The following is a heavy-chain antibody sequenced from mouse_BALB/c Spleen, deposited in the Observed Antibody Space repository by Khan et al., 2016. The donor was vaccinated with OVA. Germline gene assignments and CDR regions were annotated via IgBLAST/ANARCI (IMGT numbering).Heavy chain of an antibody. D-gene: IGHD1-1*01. V-gene: IGHV3-2*02. CDR3: ARSVTITTVVATDFDY. CDR2: ISYSGRT. J-gene: IGHJ2*01. CDR1: GYSITSDYA. Sequence: EVQLQESGPGLVKPSQSLSLTCTVTGYSITSDYAWNWIRQFPGNKLEWVGYISYSGRTIYNPSLKSRISITRDTSKNQFFLQLSSVTTEDTATYYCARSVTITTVVATDFDYWGQGTTLTVSS.